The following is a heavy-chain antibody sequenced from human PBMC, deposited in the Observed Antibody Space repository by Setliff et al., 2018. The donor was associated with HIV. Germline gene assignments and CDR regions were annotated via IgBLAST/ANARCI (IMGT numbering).Heavy chain of an antibody. CDR3: ARATTTPIAGMLAPPPDY. CDR2: IYYSGSP. CDR1: GGSISNYY. D-gene: IGHD6-13*01. Sequence: SETLSLTCTVSGGSISNYYWSWIRQPPGKELEGSGYIYYSGSPNYNPSLKSRVTISVDTSKNQFSLNLSSVTAADTAVYYCARATTTPIAGMLAPPPDYWGQGTLVTVSS. J-gene: IGHJ4*02. V-gene: IGHV4-59*01.